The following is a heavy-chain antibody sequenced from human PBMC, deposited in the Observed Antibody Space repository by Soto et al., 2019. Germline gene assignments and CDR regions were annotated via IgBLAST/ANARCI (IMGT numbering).Heavy chain of an antibody. CDR3: ARDSAAEGWFDP. CDR1: GGTFSSYA. J-gene: IGHJ5*02. Sequence: SVKVSCKASGGTFSSYATSWVRQAPGQGLEWMGGIIPIFGTANYAQKFQGRVTITADESTSTAYMELSSLRSEDTAVYYCARDSAAEGWFDPWGQGTLVTVSS. D-gene: IGHD2-2*01. V-gene: IGHV1-69*13. CDR2: IIPIFGTA.